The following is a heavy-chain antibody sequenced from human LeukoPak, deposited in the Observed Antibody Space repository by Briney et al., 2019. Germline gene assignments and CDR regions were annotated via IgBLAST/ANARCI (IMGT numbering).Heavy chain of an antibody. CDR3: ARDIVPAGLAFDL. D-gene: IGHD2-2*01. J-gene: IGHJ3*01. V-gene: IGHV3-7*01. CDR2: INQDGSEK. Sequence: PGGSLRLSCAASGFTFSSYWMSWVRQAPGKGLEWVANINQDGSEKYYVDSVKGRFTISRDNAKNSLYLQMNSLRAEDTAVYYCARDIVPAGLAFDLWGQGTMVTVSS. CDR1: GFTFSSYW.